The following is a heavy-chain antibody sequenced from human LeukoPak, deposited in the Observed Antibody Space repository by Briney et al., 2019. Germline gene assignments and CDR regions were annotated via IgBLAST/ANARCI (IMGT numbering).Heavy chain of an antibody. D-gene: IGHD5-12*01. CDR2: IWYDGSNK. V-gene: IGHV3-33*01. CDR1: GFTFSNYG. CDR3: AREMGLNIVATFGY. Sequence: GGSLRLSCAASGFTFSNYGMHWVRQAPGKGLEWVALIWYDGSNKYYADSVQGRFIISRDNSKNTLYLQMNSLGAEDTAVYYCAREMGLNIVATFGYWGQGTLVTVSS. J-gene: IGHJ4*02.